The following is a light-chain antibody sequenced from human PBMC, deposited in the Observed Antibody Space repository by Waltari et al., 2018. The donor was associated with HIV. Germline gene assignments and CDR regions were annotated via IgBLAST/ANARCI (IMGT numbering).Light chain of an antibody. V-gene: IGKV3-15*01. CDR3: QRYNNWPPAWT. Sequence: EIVMTQSPATLSVSAGERVTLSCRASQSVNSNLAWYQQKPGQAPRLLIYGASTRAAGIPASFSGSGSGTEFTLTISSLQSEDFAVYYCQRYNNWPPAWTFGQGTKVEIK. CDR1: QSVNSN. J-gene: IGKJ1*01. CDR2: GAS.